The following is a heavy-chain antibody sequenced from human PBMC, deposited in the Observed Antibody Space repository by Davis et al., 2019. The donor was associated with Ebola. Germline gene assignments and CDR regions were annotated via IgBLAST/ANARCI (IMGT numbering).Heavy chain of an antibody. CDR3: ARTLAYYIWGSYRYGYFDY. V-gene: IGHV1-3*01. CDR1: GYTFTSYA. CDR2: INAGNGNT. D-gene: IGHD3-16*02. J-gene: IGHJ4*02. Sequence: ASVKVSCKASGYTFTSYAMHWVRQAPGQRLEWMGWINAGNGNTKYSQKFQGRVTITRDTSASTAYMELSSLRSEDTAVYYCARTLAYYIWGSYRYGYFDYWGQGTLVTVSS.